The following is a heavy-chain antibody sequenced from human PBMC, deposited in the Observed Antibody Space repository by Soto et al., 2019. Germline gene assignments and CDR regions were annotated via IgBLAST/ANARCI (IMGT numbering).Heavy chain of an antibody. J-gene: IGHJ4*02. V-gene: IGHV3-23*01. CDR3: AKDLHGGNYFDY. CDR2: ISGSGGST. Sequence: GGSLILSCAASGFTFSSYAMSWVRQAPGKGLEWVSAISGSGGSTYYADSVKGRFTISGDNSKDTLYLQMNSLRAEDTAVYYCAKDLHGGNYFDYWGQGTLVTVYS. CDR1: GFTFSSYA.